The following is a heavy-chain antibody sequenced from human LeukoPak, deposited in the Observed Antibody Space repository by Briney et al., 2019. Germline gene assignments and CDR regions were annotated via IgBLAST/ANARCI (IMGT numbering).Heavy chain of an antibody. CDR1: GGSISSGSYY. D-gene: IGHD3-22*01. Sequence: SQTLSLTCTVSGGSISSGSYYWSWIRQPAGKGLEWIGSVYYTGASYYNPSLKSRVTISIDTSKKHFSLKLTSVTAADTAVYYCARGGVTMIVVVGDYWGQGTLVTVSS. CDR2: VYYTGAS. CDR3: ARGGVTMIVVVGDY. V-gene: IGHV4-39*07. J-gene: IGHJ4*02.